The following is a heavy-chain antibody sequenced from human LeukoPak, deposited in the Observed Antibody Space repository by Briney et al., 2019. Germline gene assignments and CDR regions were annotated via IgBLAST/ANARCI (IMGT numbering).Heavy chain of an antibody. D-gene: IGHD4-17*01. CDR1: GGSISSYY. CDR3: ARERIYGDYVYGMDV. CDR2: IYYSGST. V-gene: IGHV4-59*01. J-gene: IGHJ6*02. Sequence: PSETLSLTCTVSGGSISSYYWSWIRQPPGKGLEWIGYIYYSGSTNYNPSLKSRVTISVDTSKNQFSLKLSSVAAADTAVYYCARERIYGDYVYGMDVWGQGTTVTVSS.